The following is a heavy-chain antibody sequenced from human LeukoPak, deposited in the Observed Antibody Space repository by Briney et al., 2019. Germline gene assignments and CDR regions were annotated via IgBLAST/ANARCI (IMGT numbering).Heavy chain of an antibody. CDR1: GYSISSGYY. D-gene: IGHD2-2*02. CDR2: IYHSGST. Sequence: SETLSLTCAVSGYSISSGYYWGWIRQPPGKGLEWIGSIYHSGSTYYNPSLKSRVTMSVDTSKNQFSLKLSSVTAADTAVYYCARVKSCSSTSCYTGYYYYYYMDVWGKGTTVTVSS. V-gene: IGHV4-38-2*01. CDR3: ARVKSCSSTSCYTGYYYYYYMDV. J-gene: IGHJ6*03.